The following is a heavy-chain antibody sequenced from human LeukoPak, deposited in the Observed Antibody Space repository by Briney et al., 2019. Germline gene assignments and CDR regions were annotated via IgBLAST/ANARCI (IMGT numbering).Heavy chain of an antibody. CDR3: ASNWGARYYYYMDV. J-gene: IGHJ6*03. CDR2: MNPNSGNT. D-gene: IGHD7-27*01. Sequence: ASVKVSCKASGYTFTSYDINWVRQATGQGLEWMGWMNPNSGNTGYAQKFQGRVTITADESTSTAYMELSSLRSEDTAVYYCASNWGARYYYYMDVWGKGTTVTVSS. V-gene: IGHV1-8*01. CDR1: GYTFTSYD.